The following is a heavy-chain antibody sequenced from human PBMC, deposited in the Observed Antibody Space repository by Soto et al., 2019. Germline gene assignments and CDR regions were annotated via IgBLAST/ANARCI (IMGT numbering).Heavy chain of an antibody. D-gene: IGHD2-15*01. Sequence: LGESLKISCKGSGYSFTSYWISWVRQMPGKGLEWMGRIDPSDSYTNYSPSFQGHVTISADKSISTAYLQWSSLKASDTAMYYCARLIVVVAATFEVYYYGMDVWGQGTTVTVSS. CDR3: ARLIVVVAATFEVYYYGMDV. J-gene: IGHJ6*02. CDR2: IDPSDSYT. V-gene: IGHV5-10-1*01. CDR1: GYSFTSYW.